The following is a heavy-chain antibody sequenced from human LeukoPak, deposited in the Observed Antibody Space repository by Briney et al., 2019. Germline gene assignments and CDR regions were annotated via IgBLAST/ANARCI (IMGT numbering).Heavy chain of an antibody. CDR2: IYYSGST. CDR3: ARTLAYCGGDCYHLYYYYGMDV. V-gene: IGHV4-59*01. J-gene: IGHJ6*04. CDR1: GGSISSYY. Sequence: SETLSLTCTVSGGSISSYYWSWIRQPPGKGLEWIGYIYYSGSTNYNPSLKSRVTISVDTSKNQFSLKLSSVTAADTAVYYCARTLAYCGGDCYHLYYYYGMDVWGIGTTVTVSS. D-gene: IGHD2-21*02.